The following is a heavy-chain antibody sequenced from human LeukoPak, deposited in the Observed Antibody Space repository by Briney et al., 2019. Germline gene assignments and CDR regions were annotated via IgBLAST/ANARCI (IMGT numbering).Heavy chain of an antibody. V-gene: IGHV1-69*05. CDR3: ARDVGYIAAAGTST. J-gene: IGHJ5*02. CDR1: GGTFSSYA. Sequence: SVKVSCKAAGGTFSSYAISWVRQAPGQGLEWMGGIIPIFGTANYAQKFQGRVTITTDESTSTAYMELSSLRSEDTAVYYCARDVGYIAAAGTSTWGQGTLVTVSS. CDR2: IIPIFGTA. D-gene: IGHD6-13*01.